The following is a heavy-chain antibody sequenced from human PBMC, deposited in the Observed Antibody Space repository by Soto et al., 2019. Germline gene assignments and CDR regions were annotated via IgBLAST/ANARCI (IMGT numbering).Heavy chain of an antibody. CDR2: ISYSGST. CDR1: GGSISSSNYY. CDR3: ASLYGDYVSY. J-gene: IGHJ4*02. V-gene: IGHV4-39*01. Sequence: SETLSLTCTVSGGSISSSNYYWGWIRQPPGKGLEWIGSISYSGSTYYNPSLKSRVTISVDTSKIQFSLKLSSVTAADTAVYYCASLYGDYVSYWGQGTLVTVSS. D-gene: IGHD4-17*01.